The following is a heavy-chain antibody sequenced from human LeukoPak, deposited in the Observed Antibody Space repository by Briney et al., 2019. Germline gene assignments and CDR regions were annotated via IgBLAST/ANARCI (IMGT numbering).Heavy chain of an antibody. D-gene: IGHD1-26*01. CDR1: GFTFSSYS. CDR3: ARRLPGIVGWYFDL. V-gene: IGHV3-21*01. CDR2: ISSSSSYI. J-gene: IGHJ2*01. Sequence: GGSLRLSCAASGFTFSSYSMNWVRQAPGKGLEWVSSISSSSSYIYYADSVKGRFTISRDNAKNSLYLQMNSLRAEDTAVYYCARRLPGIVGWYFDLWGRGTLVTVSS.